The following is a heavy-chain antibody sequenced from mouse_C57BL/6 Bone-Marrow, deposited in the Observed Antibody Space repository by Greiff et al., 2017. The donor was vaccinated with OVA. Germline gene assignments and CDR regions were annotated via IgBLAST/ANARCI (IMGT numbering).Heavy chain of an antibody. J-gene: IGHJ2*01. CDR2: IRNKANGYTT. V-gene: IGHV7-3*01. CDR3: ARYALYSCLVPYYFDY. Sequence: EVKLVESRGGLVQPGGSLSLSCAASGFTFTDYYMSWVRQPPGKALEWLGFIRNKANGYTTEYSASVKGRFTISRDNSQSILYLQMNALRAEDSATYYCARYALYSCLVPYYFDYWGQGTTLTVSS. CDR1: GFTFTDYY. D-gene: IGHD2-12*01.